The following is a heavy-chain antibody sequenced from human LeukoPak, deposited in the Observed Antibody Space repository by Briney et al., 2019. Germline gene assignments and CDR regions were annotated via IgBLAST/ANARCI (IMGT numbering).Heavy chain of an antibody. D-gene: IGHD2-2*01. Sequence: GRSLRLSCAASGFTFSSYGMHWVRQAPGKGLEWVAVISYDESNKYYADSVKGRFTISRDNSKNTLYLQMNSLRAEDTAVYYCAKGISYYYYYGMDVWGQGTTVTVSS. J-gene: IGHJ6*02. CDR1: GFTFSSYG. CDR2: ISYDESNK. V-gene: IGHV3-30*18. CDR3: AKGISYYYYYGMDV.